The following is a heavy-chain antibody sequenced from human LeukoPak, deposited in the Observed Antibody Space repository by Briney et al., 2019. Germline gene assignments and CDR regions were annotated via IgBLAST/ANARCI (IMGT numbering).Heavy chain of an antibody. CDR3: AREYYGSGTSSAFDI. CDR2: IIPILGIA. Sequence: ASVKVSCKASGYTFTGYYMHWVRQAPGQGLEWMGRIIPILGIANCAQKFQGRVTITADKSTSTAYMELSSLRSEDTAVYYCAREYYGSGTSSAFDIWGQGTMVTVSS. J-gene: IGHJ3*02. D-gene: IGHD3-10*01. CDR1: GYTFTGYY. V-gene: IGHV1-69*04.